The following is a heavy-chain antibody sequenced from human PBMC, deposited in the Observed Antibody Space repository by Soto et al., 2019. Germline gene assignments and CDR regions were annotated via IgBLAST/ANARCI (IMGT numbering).Heavy chain of an antibody. CDR1: GFTFSSYS. V-gene: IGHV3-48*02. CDR2: ISSSSSTI. D-gene: IGHD6-13*01. J-gene: IGHJ4*02. CDR3: ASGRYSSTQAPVGY. Sequence: PGGSLRLSCADSGFTFSSYSLNWVRQAPGKGLEWVSYISSSSSTIYYADSVKGRFTIFRDNAKNSLYLQMNSLRDEDTAVYYCASGRYSSTQAPVGYWGQGTLVTVSS.